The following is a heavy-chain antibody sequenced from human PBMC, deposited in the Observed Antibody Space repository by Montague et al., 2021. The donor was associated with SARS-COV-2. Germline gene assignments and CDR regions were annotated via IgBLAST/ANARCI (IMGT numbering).Heavy chain of an antibody. CDR1: GGSISSREW. CDR3: GGTWVYFSPVDV. Sequence: SETLSLTSAVSGGSISSREWWSWVRQPPGKGLEWIGEIHQSESGXTNXRPSLKSRVTISIDQSKNYFSLNLTSMTAADTAVYYCGGTWVYFSPVDVWGQGTTVIVSS. V-gene: IGHV4-4*02. CDR2: IHQSESGXT. D-gene: IGHD3-3*01. J-gene: IGHJ6*02.